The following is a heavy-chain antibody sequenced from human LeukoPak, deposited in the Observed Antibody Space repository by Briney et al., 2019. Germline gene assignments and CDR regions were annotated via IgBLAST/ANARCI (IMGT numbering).Heavy chain of an antibody. CDR2: TSPSGGTI. Sequence: GGSLRLSCAASGFTFSDYYMSWIRQAPETGLEWLSYTSPSGGTIYYTDSVKGRFTMSGDNAQNALYLEMNSLRAEDTAVYYCAREKKTEWTTGAFDMWGQGTMVIVSS. V-gene: IGHV3-11*01. J-gene: IGHJ3*02. CDR1: GFTFSDYY. CDR3: AREKKTEWTTGAFDM. D-gene: IGHD3-3*01.